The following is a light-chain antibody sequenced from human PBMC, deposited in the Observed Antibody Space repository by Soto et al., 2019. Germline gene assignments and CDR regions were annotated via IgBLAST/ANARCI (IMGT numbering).Light chain of an antibody. CDR3: QQYGSSPPIN. CDR1: QGISRT. Sequence: EIVMTQSPATLSVSPGEPATLSCRASQGISRTLAWYQLKPGQAPRLLFYGASTRATVVPARFSCSGSVTEFTLTISSLQSEDSAVYYCQQYGSSPPINFGQGTRLEI. J-gene: IGKJ5*01. V-gene: IGKV3-15*01. CDR2: GAS.